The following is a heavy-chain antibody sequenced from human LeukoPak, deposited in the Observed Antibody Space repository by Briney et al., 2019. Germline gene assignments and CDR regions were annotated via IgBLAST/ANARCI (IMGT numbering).Heavy chain of an antibody. CDR3: ARERYDYGDYVGLSVDP. V-gene: IGHV1-69*13. CDR1: GGTFSSYA. Sequence: GASVKVSCKASGGTFSSYAISWVRQAPGQGLEWMGGIIPIFGTANYAQKFQGRVTITADESTNTAYMELSSLRSEDTAVYYCARERYDYGDYVGLSVDPWGQGTLVTVSS. J-gene: IGHJ5*02. D-gene: IGHD4-17*01. CDR2: IIPIFGTA.